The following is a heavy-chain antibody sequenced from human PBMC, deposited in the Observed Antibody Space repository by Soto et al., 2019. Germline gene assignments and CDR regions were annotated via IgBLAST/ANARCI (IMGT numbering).Heavy chain of an antibody. CDR1: EHTSTIYY. Sequence: QAQLVQSGAEVRKPGASVKVSCQALEHTSTIYYIHWVRQARGQGLEWMGWINADSGDTTYAADFRGRVTFTRDTSTSTFHMELSRLRLDDTAMYFCATRDYDILTGYLHIWGQGTLITGSS. CDR3: ATRDYDILTGYLHI. V-gene: IGHV1-2*02. J-gene: IGHJ1*01. D-gene: IGHD3-9*01. CDR2: INADSGDT.